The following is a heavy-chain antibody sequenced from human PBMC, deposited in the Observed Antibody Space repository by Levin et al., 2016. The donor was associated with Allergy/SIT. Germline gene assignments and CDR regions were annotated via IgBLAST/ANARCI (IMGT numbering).Heavy chain of an antibody. D-gene: IGHD2-15*01. CDR2: INPNSGGT. J-gene: IGHJ5*02. V-gene: IGHV1-2*02. CDR3: ARGYCSGGSCWYNPPMNWFDP. Sequence: WVRQAPGQGLEWMGWINPNSGGTNYAQKFQGRVTMTRDTSISTAYMELSRLRSDDTAVYYCARGYCSGGSCWYNPPMNWFDPWGQGTLVTVSS.